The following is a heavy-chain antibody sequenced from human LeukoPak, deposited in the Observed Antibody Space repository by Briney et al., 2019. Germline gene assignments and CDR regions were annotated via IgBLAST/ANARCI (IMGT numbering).Heavy chain of an antibody. CDR2: ISRSGGST. V-gene: IGHV3-23*01. J-gene: IGHJ4*02. D-gene: IGHD3-3*01. CDR3: AKQSSGVVY. Sequence: GGSLRLSCAAYGFTFRSYAMNWVRQAPGKGLEWVSGISRSGGSTYYADSVKGRFSISRDNSKDTLYLQMNSLRAEDTAVYYCAKQSSGVVYWGQGILVTVSS. CDR1: GFTFRSYA.